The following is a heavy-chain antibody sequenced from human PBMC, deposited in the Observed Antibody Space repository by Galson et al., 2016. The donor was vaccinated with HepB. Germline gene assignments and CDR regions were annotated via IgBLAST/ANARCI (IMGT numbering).Heavy chain of an antibody. Sequence: SLRLSCAASGFAFRTYSMNWVRQAPGKGLEWVSSISDNAGSTYYADSVKGRFTISRDNSKNTLYLQMNSLRAEDTALYYCVKGYGMDVWGQGTTVTVSS. V-gene: IGHV3-23*01. CDR1: GFAFRTYS. J-gene: IGHJ6*02. CDR3: VKGYGMDV. CDR2: ISDNAGST.